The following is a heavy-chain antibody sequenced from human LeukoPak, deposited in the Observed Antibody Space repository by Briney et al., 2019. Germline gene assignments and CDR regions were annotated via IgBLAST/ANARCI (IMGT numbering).Heavy chain of an antibody. CDR2: IRYDGSNK. D-gene: IGHD6-19*01. V-gene: IGHV3-30*02. J-gene: IGHJ4*02. Sequence: PGGSLRLSCAGSGFTFSSYGMHWVRQAPGKGLEWVAFIRYDGSNKYYADSVKGRFTISRDNSKNTLYLQMNSLRAEDTAVYYCAKDLAVAEYYFDYWGQGTLVTVSS. CDR3: AKDLAVAEYYFDY. CDR1: GFTFSSYG.